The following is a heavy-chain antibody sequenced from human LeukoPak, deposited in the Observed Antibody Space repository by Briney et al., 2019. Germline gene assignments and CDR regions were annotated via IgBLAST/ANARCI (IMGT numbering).Heavy chain of an antibody. CDR2: IYYSGST. D-gene: IGHD6-13*01. J-gene: IGHJ4*02. V-gene: IGHV4-39*01. Sequence: SETLSLTCTVSGGSISSSSYYWGWIRQPPGKGLEWIGTIYYSGSTYYNPALNSRVTISVDTSKNLFSLKLTSVTAADTAVYYCARREGIIASADYFDYWGQGTLVTVSS. CDR3: ARREGIIASADYFDY. CDR1: GGSISSSSYY.